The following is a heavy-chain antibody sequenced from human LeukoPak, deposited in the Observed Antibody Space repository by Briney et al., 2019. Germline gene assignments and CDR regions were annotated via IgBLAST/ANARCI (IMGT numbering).Heavy chain of an antibody. Sequence: GGSLRLSYAASGFTFSGHWMSWVRQAPGKGLEWVANINQGGSDKYYVDSVKGRFTISRDNANNLLYLQMNSLRGEDTAVYYCTRDRSRAEDDWGQGTLVTVSS. J-gene: IGHJ4*02. CDR3: TRDRSRAEDD. D-gene: IGHD1-14*01. CDR1: GFTFSGHW. CDR2: INQGGSDK. V-gene: IGHV3-7*01.